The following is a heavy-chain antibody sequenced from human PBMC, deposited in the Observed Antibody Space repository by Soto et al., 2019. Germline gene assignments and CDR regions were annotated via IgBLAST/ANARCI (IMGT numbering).Heavy chain of an antibody. CDR1: GFHFNNYA. CDR2: ISYDGSNS. V-gene: IGHV3-30*18. Sequence: QVQLVESGGGVVQPGTSLRLSCAASGFHFNNYAMHWVRQRPGKGLDWVAVISYDGSNSYYSDSVKGRFTVSRDRSKNTLSLQMNSLRVEDTAVYYCAKGILSATFAPYAMDVWGQGTTVTVSS. D-gene: IGHD3-16*01. CDR3: AKGILSATFAPYAMDV. J-gene: IGHJ6*02.